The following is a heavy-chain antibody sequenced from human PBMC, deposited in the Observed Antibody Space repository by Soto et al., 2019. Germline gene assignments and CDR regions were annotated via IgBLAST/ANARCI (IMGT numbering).Heavy chain of an antibody. D-gene: IGHD2-2*02. V-gene: IGHV3-30*18. CDR1: GFTFSSYG. CDR3: AKDDEVVPAAIVFMDV. J-gene: IGHJ6*02. Sequence: GGSLRLSCAASGFTFSSYGMHWVRQAPGKGLEWVAVISYDGSNKYYADSVKGRFTISRDNSKNTLYLQMNSLRAEDTAVYYCAKDDEVVPAAIVFMDVWGQGTTVTVSS. CDR2: ISYDGSNK.